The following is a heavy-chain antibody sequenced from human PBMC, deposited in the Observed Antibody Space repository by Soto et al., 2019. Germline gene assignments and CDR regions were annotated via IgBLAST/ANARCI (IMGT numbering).Heavy chain of an antibody. CDR3: AAGGGLPRYY. Sequence: SETLYLTCAVSGGSISSGGYSWSWIRQPPGKGLEWIGYIYHSGSTYYNPSLKSRVTISVDRSKNQFSLKLSSVTAADTAVYYCAAGGGLPRYYWGQGTLITVSS. D-gene: IGHD5-12*01. CDR2: IYHSGST. J-gene: IGHJ4*02. CDR1: GGSISSGGYS. V-gene: IGHV4-30-2*01.